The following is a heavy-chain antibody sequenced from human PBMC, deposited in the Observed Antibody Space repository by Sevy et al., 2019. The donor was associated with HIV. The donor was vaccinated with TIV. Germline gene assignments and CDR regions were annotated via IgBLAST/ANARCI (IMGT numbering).Heavy chain of an antibody. CDR2: ISGSDHTI. V-gene: IGHV3-11*01. J-gene: IGHJ6*02. CDR1: GFTFSDFY. CDR3: ARDHVNDGDLGDYYYFAMDL. Sequence: GGSLRLSCAASGFTFSDFYMSWIRQAPGKGLEWISYISGSDHTIYYADSVKGGFTISRDNDKNSLYLQMNSLRAEDTAVYYCARDHVNDGDLGDYYYFAMDLWGQGTTVTVSS. D-gene: IGHD4-17*01.